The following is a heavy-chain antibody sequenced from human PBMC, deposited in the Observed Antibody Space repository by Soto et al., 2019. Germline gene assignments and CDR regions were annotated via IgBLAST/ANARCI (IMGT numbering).Heavy chain of an antibody. D-gene: IGHD1-1*01. CDR3: VEGWNDF. V-gene: IGHV3-15*01. Sequence: EVQMVQSGGDLVKPGGSLRLSCVTSGFMFSSAWMNWVRQAPGKGLEWVARIKSKGDGETRDNAAPVKGRFTISRDDSKKTVYLQMNSLRAEDTAVYYCVEGWNDFWGQGTLVTVSS. CDR2: IKSKGDGETR. CDR1: GFMFSSAW. J-gene: IGHJ4*02.